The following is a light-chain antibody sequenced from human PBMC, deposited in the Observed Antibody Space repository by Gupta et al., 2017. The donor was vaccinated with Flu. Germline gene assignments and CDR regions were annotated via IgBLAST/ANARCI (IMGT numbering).Light chain of an antibody. CDR2: DDD. J-gene: IGLJ3*02. CDR3: QVWVSSSGRV. V-gene: IGLV3-21*02. Sequence: SDVLTQPPSVSVAPGQTARITCGGSNIEGKSVHWYLQKSGQAPVLVVHDDDDRPSGIPDRFSGSKSGNTATLTLSRVEAGDEADYYCQVWVSSSGRVFGGGTKLTVL. CDR1: NIEGKS.